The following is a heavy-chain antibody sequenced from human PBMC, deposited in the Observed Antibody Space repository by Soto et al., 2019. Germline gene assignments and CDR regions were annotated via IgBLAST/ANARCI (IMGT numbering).Heavy chain of an antibody. Sequence: QVQLQESGPGLVKPSQTLSLTCTVSGGSISSGGYYWSWIRQHPGKGLEWIGYIYYSGSTYYNPSLKSRVTISVDTSKNQSSLKLSSVTAADTAVYYCARSPGRYDFWSGLPGEFDPWGQGTLVTVSS. V-gene: IGHV4-31*03. CDR1: GGSISSGGYY. J-gene: IGHJ5*02. CDR3: ARSPGRYDFWSGLPGEFDP. D-gene: IGHD3-3*01. CDR2: IYYSGST.